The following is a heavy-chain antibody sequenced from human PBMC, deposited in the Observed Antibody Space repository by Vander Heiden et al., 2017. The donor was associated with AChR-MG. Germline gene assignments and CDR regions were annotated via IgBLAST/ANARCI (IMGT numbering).Heavy chain of an antibody. J-gene: IGHJ4*02. CDR1: GYTFTSYD. D-gene: IGHD6-13*01. V-gene: IGHV1-8*01. CDR2: MNPNSGNT. CDR3: ARGRGSSWYYDRYYFDY. Sequence: QVQLVQSVAEVKKPGASVKVSCKASGYTFTSYDINWVRQATGQGLEWMGWMNPNSGNTGYAQKFQGRVTMTRNTSISTAYMELSSLRSEDTAVYYCARGRGSSWYYDRYYFDYWGQGTLVTVSS.